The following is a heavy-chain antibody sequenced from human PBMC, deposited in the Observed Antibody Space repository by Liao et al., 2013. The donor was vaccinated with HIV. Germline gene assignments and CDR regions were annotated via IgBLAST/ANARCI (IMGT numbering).Heavy chain of an antibody. V-gene: IGHV4-59*11. Sequence: QVLLQDSGPGLVKPSETLSLTCSVSADFIRSHYWSWIRQSPGKGLEWLGQMFYTGNTKYNPSLKSRVTMSVDTSKNQFSLKLSSVTAADTAVYYCARDLFAGGFDYWGQGTLVTVSS. D-gene: IGHD3-10*01. J-gene: IGHJ4*02. CDR2: MFYTGNT. CDR3: ARDLFAGGFDY. CDR1: ADFIRSHY.